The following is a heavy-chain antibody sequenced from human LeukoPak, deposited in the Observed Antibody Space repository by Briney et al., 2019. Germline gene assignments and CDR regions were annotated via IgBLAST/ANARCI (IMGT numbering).Heavy chain of an antibody. V-gene: IGHV3-23*01. CDR1: GFTFSSYA. CDR3: AKTAHYDSSGYSDY. Sequence: GSLSLSCVASGFTFSSYAMSWVRQAPGKGLEWVSAISGSGGSTYYADSVKGRFTISRDNSKNTLYLQMNSLRAEGTAVYYCAKTAHYDSSGYSDYWGQGTLVTVSS. J-gene: IGHJ4*02. D-gene: IGHD3-22*01. CDR2: ISGSGGST.